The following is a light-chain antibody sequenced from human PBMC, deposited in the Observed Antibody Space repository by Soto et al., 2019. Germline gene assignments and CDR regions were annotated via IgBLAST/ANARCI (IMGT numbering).Light chain of an antibody. V-gene: IGKV3-20*01. CDR1: QSVSSSY. Sequence: EIVLTQSPGTLSLSPGERATLSCRASQSVSSSYLAWYQQKPGQAPRLLIYGASSRATGIPDRFSGSGSGTDFTLTISRLQSEDLAVYYCQQYNNWPWTFGQGTKVEIK. CDR3: QQYNNWPWT. CDR2: GAS. J-gene: IGKJ1*01.